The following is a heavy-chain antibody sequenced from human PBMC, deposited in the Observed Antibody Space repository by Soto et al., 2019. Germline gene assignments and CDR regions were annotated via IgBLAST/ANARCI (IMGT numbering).Heavy chain of an antibody. V-gene: IGHV1-2*02. CDR2: INPATGAA. D-gene: IGHD3-3*01. CDR3: ARGGGVGVAGSAAFDM. Sequence: QLHLVQSGAVVKKPGASVTVSCSASGYPVTAYYMHWVRQAPGRGLEWMGGINPATGAAKYTQTFQGRATMTRETSTSTVLMELSGLTSEDTAVFYCARGGGVGVAGSAAFDMWGQGTLVTVSS. J-gene: IGHJ3*02. CDR1: GYPVTAYY.